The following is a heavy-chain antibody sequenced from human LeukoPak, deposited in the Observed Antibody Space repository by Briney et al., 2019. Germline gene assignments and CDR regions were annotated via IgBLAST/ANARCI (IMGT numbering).Heavy chain of an antibody. CDR2: INHSGST. J-gene: IGHJ4*02. CDR1: GGSFSGYY. CDR3: ARTKAGSVTGDRYFDY. V-gene: IGHV4-34*01. Sequence: SETLSLTCAVYGGSFSGYYWNWIRQPPGKGLEWIGEINHSGSTNYNPSLKSRVTISVDTSKNQFSLKLSSVTAADTAVYYCARTKAGSVTGDRYFDYWGQGTLVTVSS. D-gene: IGHD7-27*01.